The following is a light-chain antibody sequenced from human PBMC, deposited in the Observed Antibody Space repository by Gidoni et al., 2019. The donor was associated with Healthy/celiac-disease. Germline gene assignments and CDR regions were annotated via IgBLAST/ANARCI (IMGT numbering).Light chain of an antibody. CDR1: QCLSSA. J-gene: IGKJ2*01. CDR3: QQFNSYPL. V-gene: IGKV1-13*02. CDR2: DAS. Sequence: AIQLTQSPSSLSASVGDRVTITCRASQCLSSALAWYQQKPGKAPKLLIYDASSLERGVPSRFSVSGSGTDFTLTISSLQPEDFATYYCQQFNSYPLFGQGTKLEIK.